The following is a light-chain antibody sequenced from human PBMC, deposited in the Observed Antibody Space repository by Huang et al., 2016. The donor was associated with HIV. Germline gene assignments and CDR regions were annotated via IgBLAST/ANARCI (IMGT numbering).Light chain of an antibody. J-gene: IGKJ5*01. CDR3: QQYNNWPPVT. V-gene: IGKV3-15*01. Sequence: ERVMTQSPATLSVSPGERATLPCRASQSVSSNLAWYQQKPGQAPRLLIYGASTRATGIPARFSGSGSGTEFTLTISSLQSEDFAVYYCQQYNNWPPVTFGQGTRLEIK. CDR1: QSVSSN. CDR2: GAS.